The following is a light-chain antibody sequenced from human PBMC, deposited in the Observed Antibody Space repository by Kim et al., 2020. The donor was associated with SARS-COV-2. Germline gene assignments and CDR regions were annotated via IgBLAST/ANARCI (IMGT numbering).Light chain of an antibody. V-gene: IGKV3-20*01. CDR2: GAS. CDR1: QRIGSSS. CDR3: QQSYGLPLT. Sequence: SPGERATLSCRASQRIGSSSLAWYQQKPGQVPRLLIYGASNRADDIPDRFSGSGSGTDFTLTITRLEPEDFAVYYCQQSYGLPLTFGGGTRVDIK. J-gene: IGKJ4*01.